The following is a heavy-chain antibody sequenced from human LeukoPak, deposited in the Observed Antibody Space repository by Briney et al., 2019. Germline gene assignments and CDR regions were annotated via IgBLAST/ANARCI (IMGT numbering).Heavy chain of an antibody. CDR1: GGSISSGSYY. J-gene: IGHJ5*02. D-gene: IGHD3-22*01. CDR3: ARETYDSSGRPFYNWFDP. CDR2: IYTSGST. Sequence: SRTLSLTCTVSGGSISSGSYYWSCIRQPAGKGLEWIGRIYTSGSTNYNPSLKSRVTISVDTSKNQFSLKLSSVTAADTAVYYCARETYDSSGRPFYNWFDPWGQGTLVTVSS. V-gene: IGHV4-61*02.